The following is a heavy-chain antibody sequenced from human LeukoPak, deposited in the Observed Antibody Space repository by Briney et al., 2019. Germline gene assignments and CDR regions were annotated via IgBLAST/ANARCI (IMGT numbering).Heavy chain of an antibody. CDR3: ARGGNVSSFDY. V-gene: IGHV3-53*01. CDR1: GFTVTTNY. CDR2: IYSGGNT. D-gene: IGHD1-26*01. J-gene: IGHJ4*02. Sequence: GGSLRLSCAASGFTVTTNYMSWVRQAPGKGLEWVSVIYSGGNTYYSGSVTGRFTVSRDTSKNTLYLQMNSLRAEDTAVYYCARGGNVSSFDYWGQGTLVTVSS.